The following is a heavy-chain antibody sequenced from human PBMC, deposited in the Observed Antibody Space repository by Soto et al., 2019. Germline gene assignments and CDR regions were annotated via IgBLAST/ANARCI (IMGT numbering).Heavy chain of an antibody. CDR1: VGYISSYY. Sequence: NPPQTLSLTCTVSVGYISSYYWSWIRQAAGKGLEWIWRIYTSGSTNYNPSLKSRFSMSVDTSKNHFSLKLSSVTAADTAVYYCARDVRSSWYNYYSDYGMDVWGQGTTVTVSS. CDR3: ARDVRSSWYNYYSDYGMDV. V-gene: IGHV4-4*07. CDR2: IYTSGST. J-gene: IGHJ6*02. D-gene: IGHD6-13*01.